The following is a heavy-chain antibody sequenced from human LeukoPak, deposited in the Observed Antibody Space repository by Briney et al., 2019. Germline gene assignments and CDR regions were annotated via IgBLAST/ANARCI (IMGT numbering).Heavy chain of an antibody. J-gene: IGHJ4*02. CDR1: GYTFTGYY. V-gene: IGHV1-2*02. CDR2: ISPNSGGT. CDR3: ARMVSWSAAGGDY. D-gene: IGHD6-13*01. Sequence: ASVKVSCKASGYTFTGYYMHWVRQAPGQGLEWMGWISPNSGGTNYAQKFQGRVTMTRDTSISTAYMELSRLRSDDTAVYYCARMVSWSAAGGDYWGQGTLVTVSS.